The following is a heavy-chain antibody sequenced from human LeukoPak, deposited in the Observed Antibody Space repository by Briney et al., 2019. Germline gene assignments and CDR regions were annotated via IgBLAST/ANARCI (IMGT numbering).Heavy chain of an antibody. V-gene: IGHV3-11*01. CDR3: ARRAAAGRCLDY. Sequence: GGSLRPSCAVSGFTFSDYYMSWIRQTPGKGLEWVSYISSGGSTISHADSVKGRFTISRDNAENSLYLQMNSLRAEDTAVYYCARRAAAGRCLDYWGQGTLVTVSS. CDR1: GFTFSDYY. CDR2: ISSGGSTI. J-gene: IGHJ4*02. D-gene: IGHD6-13*01.